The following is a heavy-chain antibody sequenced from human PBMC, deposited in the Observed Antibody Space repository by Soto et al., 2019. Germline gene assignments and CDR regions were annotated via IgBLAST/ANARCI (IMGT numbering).Heavy chain of an antibody. J-gene: IGHJ4*02. Sequence: SVKVSCKASGYTFTSYGISWVRQAPGQGLEWMGGIIPIFGTANYAQKFQGRVTITADESTSTAYMELSSLRSEDTAVYYCARGLRFLEGKDYFDYWGQGTLVTVSS. D-gene: IGHD3-3*01. CDR2: IIPIFGTA. CDR1: GYTFTSYG. V-gene: IGHV1-69*13. CDR3: ARGLRFLEGKDYFDY.